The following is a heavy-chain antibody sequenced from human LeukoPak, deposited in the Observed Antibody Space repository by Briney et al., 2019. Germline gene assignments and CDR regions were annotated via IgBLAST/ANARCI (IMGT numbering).Heavy chain of an antibody. CDR3: AKDWRILWFGESRPDAFDI. Sequence: PGGSLRLSCAASGFTFSSYSMNWVRQAPGKGLEWVSSISSSSSYIYYADSVKGRFTISRDNSKNTLYLQMNSLRAEDTAVYYCAKDWRILWFGESRPDAFDIWGQGTMVTVSS. CDR1: GFTFSSYS. V-gene: IGHV3-21*04. D-gene: IGHD3-10*01. J-gene: IGHJ3*02. CDR2: ISSSSSYI.